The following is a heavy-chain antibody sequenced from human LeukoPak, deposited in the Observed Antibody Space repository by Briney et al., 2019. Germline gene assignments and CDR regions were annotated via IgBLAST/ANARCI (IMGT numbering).Heavy chain of an antibody. D-gene: IGHD6-13*01. CDR3: ARDQNAYSSSWYPPGYYYCGMDV. Sequence: PGRSLRLSCAASGFTFSSYWMSWVRQAPGKGLEWVANIKQDGSEKYYVDSVKGRFTISRDNAKNSLYLQMNSLRAEDTAVYYCARDQNAYSSSWYPPGYYYCGMDVWGQGTTVTVSS. V-gene: IGHV3-7*01. J-gene: IGHJ6*02. CDR1: GFTFSSYW. CDR2: IKQDGSEK.